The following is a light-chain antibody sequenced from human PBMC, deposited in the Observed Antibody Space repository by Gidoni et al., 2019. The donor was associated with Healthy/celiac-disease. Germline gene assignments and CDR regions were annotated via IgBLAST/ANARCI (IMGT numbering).Light chain of an antibody. CDR2: GAS. V-gene: IGKV3-20*01. J-gene: IGKJ1*01. CDR1: QSVSSSY. CDR3: QQYGSSPRT. Sequence: IALTQAPCTLSLSPGESATPSCRASQSVSSSYLAWYQQKPGQAPRLLIYGASRRATGIPDRFSGSGSGTDFTLTISRLEPEDFAVYYCQQYGSSPRTFGQGTKVEIK.